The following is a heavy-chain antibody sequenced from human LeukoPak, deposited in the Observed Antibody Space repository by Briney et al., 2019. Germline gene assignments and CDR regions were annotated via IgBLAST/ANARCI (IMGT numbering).Heavy chain of an antibody. D-gene: IGHD2-2*01. V-gene: IGHV3-23*01. CDR3: AKDSWDIVVVPDVMVDY. J-gene: IGHJ4*02. Sequence: GGSLRLACAASALTFSSYGMDWVRQAPEKGLEWVSVISGSGGSTYYADSVKGRFTISRDNSKNTLYLQMNSLRAEDTAVYYCAKDSWDIVVVPDVMVDYWGQGTLVTVSS. CDR2: ISGSGGST. CDR1: ALTFSSYG.